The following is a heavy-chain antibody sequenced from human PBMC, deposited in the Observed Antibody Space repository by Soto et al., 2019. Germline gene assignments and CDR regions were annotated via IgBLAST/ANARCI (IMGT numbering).Heavy chain of an antibody. CDR2: ISYSGST. Sequence: SETLSLTCTVSGGSISDGYYWSWIRQHPGKGLEWIGSISYSGSTSYNPSLKSRLTISVDRSKSQFSLNLSSVTAADTAVYYCARRDRSGYSYWLDTWGQGTLVTVSS. D-gene: IGHD3-22*01. V-gene: IGHV4-31*03. CDR1: GGSISDGYY. J-gene: IGHJ5*02. CDR3: ARRDRSGYSYWLDT.